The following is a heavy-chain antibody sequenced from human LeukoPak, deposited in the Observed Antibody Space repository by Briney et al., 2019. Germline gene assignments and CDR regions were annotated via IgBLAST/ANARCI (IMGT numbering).Heavy chain of an antibody. CDR2: IYTSGST. CDR3: ARAPDYFYYYYMDV. J-gene: IGHJ6*03. CDR1: GGSISSGSYY. V-gene: IGHV4-61*02. Sequence: SQTLSLTCTVSGGSISSGSYYWSWVRQPAGKGLEWIGRIYTSGSTNYNPSLKSRVTISLDTSKSQFSLKLSSVTAADTAVYYCARAPDYFYYYYMDVWGKGTTVTISS.